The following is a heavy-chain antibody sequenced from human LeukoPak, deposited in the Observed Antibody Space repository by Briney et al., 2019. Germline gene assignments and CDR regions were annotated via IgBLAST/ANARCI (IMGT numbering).Heavy chain of an antibody. D-gene: IGHD6-19*01. CDR1: GFTFSSYA. Sequence: GGSLRLSCAASGFTFSSYAMSWVRQAPGKGLEWVSAIIGSGGSTYYADSVKGRFTISRDNSKNTLYLQMNSLRAEDTAVYYCAKDSLSAGYFDYWGQGTLVTVSS. CDR2: IIGSGGST. CDR3: AKDSLSAGYFDY. J-gene: IGHJ4*02. V-gene: IGHV3-23*01.